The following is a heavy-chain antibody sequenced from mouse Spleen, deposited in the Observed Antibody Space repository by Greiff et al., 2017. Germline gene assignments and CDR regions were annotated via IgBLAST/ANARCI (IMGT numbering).Heavy chain of an antibody. CDR2: ILPGSGST. CDR1: GYTFSSYW. Sequence: QVQLQQSGAELMKPGASVKISCKATGYTFSSYWIEWVKQRPGHGLEWIGEILPGSGSTNYNEKFKGKATFTADTSSNTAYMQLSSLTSEDSAVYYCATYGSSYGFAYWGQGTLVTVSA. J-gene: IGHJ3*01. D-gene: IGHD1-1*01. V-gene: IGHV1-9*01. CDR3: ATYGSSYGFAY.